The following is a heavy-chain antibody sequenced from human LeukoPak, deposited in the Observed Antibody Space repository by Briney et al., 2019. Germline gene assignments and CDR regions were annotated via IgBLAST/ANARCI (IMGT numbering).Heavy chain of an antibody. D-gene: IGHD5-18*01. V-gene: IGHV4-34*01. CDR3: ARWIQSAVQL. CDR2: INHSGST. CDR1: GGPFSGYY. Sequence: SETLSLTCAVYGGPFSGYYWSWIRQPPGEGLEWIGEINHSGSTNYNPSLKSRVTISVDTSKNQFSLKLSSVTAADTAVYYCARWIQSAVQLWGQGTLVTVSS. J-gene: IGHJ4*02.